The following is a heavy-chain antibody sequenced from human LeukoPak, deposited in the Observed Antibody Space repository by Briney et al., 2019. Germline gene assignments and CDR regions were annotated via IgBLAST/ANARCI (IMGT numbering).Heavy chain of an antibody. V-gene: IGHV3-30*02. CDR2: IRYDGSNK. D-gene: IGHD6-6*01. Sequence: SGGSLRLSCAASGFTFSSYWMSWVRQAPGKGLEWVAFIRYDGSNKYYADSVKGRFTISRDNSKNTLYLQMNSLRAEDTAVYYCAKDKALLSIAVRRGYYMDVWGKGTTVTVSS. CDR3: AKDKALLSIAVRRGYYMDV. CDR1: GFTFSSYW. J-gene: IGHJ6*03.